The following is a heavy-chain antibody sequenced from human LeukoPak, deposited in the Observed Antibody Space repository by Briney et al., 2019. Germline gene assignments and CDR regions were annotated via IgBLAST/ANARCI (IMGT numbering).Heavy chain of an antibody. J-gene: IGHJ6*03. D-gene: IGHD2-2*01. CDR3: AHSLDSTSWYGYYYYMDV. CDR1: VFSITTPGVG. V-gene: IGHV2-5*02. CDR2: IYWDDDK. Sequence: SGPALVKPTQTLTLTCSFSVFSITTPGVGVGWVRQPPGKALEWLGFIYWDDDKRYRPSLKSRLTITMDTSRSQVVLTLTTVDPVDTATYCCAHSLDSTSWYGYYYYMDVWGKGTTVTVSS.